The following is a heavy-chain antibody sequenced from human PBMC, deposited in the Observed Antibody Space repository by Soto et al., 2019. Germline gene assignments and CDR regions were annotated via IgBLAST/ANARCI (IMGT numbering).Heavy chain of an antibody. CDR3: ARGVSAARHYYYYYGMDV. J-gene: IGHJ6*02. Sequence: GESLKISCAASGFTFSSYGMHWVRQAPGKGLEWVAVIWYDGSNKYYADSAKGRFTISRDNSKNTLYLQMNSLRAEDTAVYYCARGVSAARHYYYYYGMDVWGQGTTVTVSS. V-gene: IGHV3-33*01. CDR2: IWYDGSNK. CDR1: GFTFSSYG. D-gene: IGHD6-6*01.